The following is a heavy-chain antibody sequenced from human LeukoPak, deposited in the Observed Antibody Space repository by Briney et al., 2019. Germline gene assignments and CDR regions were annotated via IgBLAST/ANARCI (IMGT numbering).Heavy chain of an antibody. CDR3: ATLYSSGWYYFDY. V-gene: IGHV1-24*01. D-gene: IGHD6-19*01. Sequence: ASVTVSFKVSGYTLTELSMHWVRQAPGKGLERMGGFDPEDGETIYAQKFQGRVTMTEDTSTDTAYMELSSLRSEDTAVYYCATLYSSGWYYFDYWGQGTLVTVSS. J-gene: IGHJ4*02. CDR2: FDPEDGET. CDR1: GYTLTELS.